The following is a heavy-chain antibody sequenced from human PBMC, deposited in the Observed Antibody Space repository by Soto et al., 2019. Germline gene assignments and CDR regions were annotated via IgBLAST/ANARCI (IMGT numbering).Heavy chain of an antibody. D-gene: IGHD3-16*01. Sequence: QVQLVQSGDEVKQPGASVKVSCKASGYIFVNYGIAWVRQAPGQGLEWMGWISPYTGNTHSATKVQGRLTMTTDTSTSTAYRDLGSLTSDDTAVYYCVMVDNYVTPTPQDVWGQGTTVTVSS. CDR3: VMVDNYVTPTPQDV. CDR1: GYIFVNYG. V-gene: IGHV1-18*01. CDR2: ISPYTGNT. J-gene: IGHJ6*02.